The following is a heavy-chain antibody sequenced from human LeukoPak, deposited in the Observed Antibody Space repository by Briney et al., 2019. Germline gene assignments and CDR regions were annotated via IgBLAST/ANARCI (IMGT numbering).Heavy chain of an antibody. D-gene: IGHD4-11*01. CDR3: ARGRHYSTDDY. Sequence: SVKVSCKASGYTFTSYYMHWVRQAPGQGLEWMGGIIPIFGTANYAQKFQGRVTITADESTSTAYMELSSLRSEDTAVYYCARGRHYSTDDYWGQGTLVTVSS. J-gene: IGHJ4*02. CDR1: GYTFTSYY. V-gene: IGHV1-69*13. CDR2: IIPIFGTA.